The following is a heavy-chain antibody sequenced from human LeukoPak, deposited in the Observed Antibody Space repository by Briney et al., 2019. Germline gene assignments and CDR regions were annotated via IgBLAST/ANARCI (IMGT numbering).Heavy chain of an antibody. CDR2: IYTSGST. J-gene: IGHJ6*03. Sequence: SETLSLTCTVSGGSISSYYWSWIRQPPGKGLEWIGYIYTSGSTNYNPSLKSRVTISVDTSKNQFSLKLSSVTAADTAVYYCARHHYYYYCMDVWGKGTTVTVSS. CDR3: ARHHYYYYCMDV. V-gene: IGHV4-4*09. CDR1: GGSISSYY.